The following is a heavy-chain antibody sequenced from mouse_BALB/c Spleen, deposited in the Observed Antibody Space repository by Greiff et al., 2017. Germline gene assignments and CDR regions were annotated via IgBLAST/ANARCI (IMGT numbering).Heavy chain of an antibody. J-gene: IGHJ2*01. Sequence: QVQLQQSGAELVRPGTSVKISCKASGYTFTNYWLGWVKQRPGHGLEWIGDIYPGGGYTNYNEKFKGKATLTADTSSSTAYMQLSSLTSEDSAVYFCARGEVRGGSDYWGQGTTLTVSS. CDR3: ARGEVRGGSDY. CDR2: IYPGGGYT. D-gene: IGHD2-14*01. V-gene: IGHV1-63*02. CDR1: GYTFTNYW.